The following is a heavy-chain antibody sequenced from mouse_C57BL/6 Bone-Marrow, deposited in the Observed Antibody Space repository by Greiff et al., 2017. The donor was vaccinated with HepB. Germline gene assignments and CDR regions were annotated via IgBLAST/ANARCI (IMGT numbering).Heavy chain of an antibody. J-gene: IGHJ2*01. D-gene: IGHD2-14*01. CDR1: GFTFSTSG. Sequence: EVMLVESGGDLVKPGGSLKLSCVASGFTFSTSGMSWVRQTPDKRLEWVATINTGGTYTYYPDSVKGRFTISKDTAKDTLFLQMSSLKSEDTAIYYCVRDRFDYYFDFWGQGTTLTVSS. CDR3: VRDRFDYYFDF. V-gene: IGHV5-6*02. CDR2: INTGGTYT.